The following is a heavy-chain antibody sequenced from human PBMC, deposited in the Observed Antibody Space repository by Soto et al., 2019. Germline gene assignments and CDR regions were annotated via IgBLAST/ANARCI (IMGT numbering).Heavy chain of an antibody. V-gene: IGHV3-23*01. Sequence: EVQLLESGGGLVQPGGSLRLSCAASGFTFSTYAMNWVRQAPGNGLEWVSAISGSGGSIHYADSVKGRFTISRDNSKNTLYLQMNILRDDDTAVYHCVKGYWKGDVWGKGTTVTVSS. D-gene: IGHD1-1*01. CDR3: VKGYWKGDV. CDR2: ISGSGGSI. J-gene: IGHJ6*04. CDR1: GFTFSTYA.